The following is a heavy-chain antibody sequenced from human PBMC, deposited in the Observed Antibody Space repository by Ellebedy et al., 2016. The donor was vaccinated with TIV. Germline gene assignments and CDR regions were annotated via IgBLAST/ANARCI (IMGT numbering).Heavy chain of an antibody. CDR1: EFAFETDW. CDR2: INQEGSDK. D-gene: IGHD3-10*01. V-gene: IGHV3-7*01. J-gene: IGHJ4*02. CDR3: ARGPRFGESSFDY. Sequence: PGGSLRLSCAASEFAFETDWMTWVRQAPGKGLEWVANINQEGSDKSYVDSVKGRFTISRDNAKNSLSLQMNSLRDEDTAVYYCARGPRFGESSFDYWGQGTLVTVSS.